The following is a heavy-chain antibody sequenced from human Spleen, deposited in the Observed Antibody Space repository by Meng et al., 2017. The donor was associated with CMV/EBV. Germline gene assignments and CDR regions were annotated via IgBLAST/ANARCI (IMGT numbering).Heavy chain of an antibody. V-gene: IGHV3-21*01. CDR3: ARDLGGDIVSPNWFDP. Sequence: GFTFSGYSMNWVRQAPGKGLEWVSSISSSSSYIYYADSVKGRFTISRDNAKNSLYLQMNSLRAEDTAVYYCARDLGGDIVSPNWFDPWGQGTLVTVSS. CDR2: ISSSSSYI. CDR1: GFTFSGYS. J-gene: IGHJ5*02. D-gene: IGHD2-15*01.